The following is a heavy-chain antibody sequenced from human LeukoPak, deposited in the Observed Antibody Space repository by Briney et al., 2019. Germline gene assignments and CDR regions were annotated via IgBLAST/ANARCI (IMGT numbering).Heavy chain of an antibody. J-gene: IGHJ4*02. Sequence: PGGSLRLSCAASGFTFSSYAMSWVRQAPGKGLEWVSAISGSGGSTYYADSVKGRFIISRDNSKNTLYLQMNSLRAEDTAVYYCAKVESVVVPAALYYWGQGTLVTVSS. V-gene: IGHV3-23*01. CDR3: AKVESVVVPAALYY. CDR2: ISGSGGST. D-gene: IGHD2-2*01. CDR1: GFTFSSYA.